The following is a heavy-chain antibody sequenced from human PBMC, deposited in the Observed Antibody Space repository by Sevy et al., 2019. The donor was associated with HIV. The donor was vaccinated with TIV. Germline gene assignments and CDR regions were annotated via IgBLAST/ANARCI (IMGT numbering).Heavy chain of an antibody. CDR1: GYIFTDYY. Sequence: ASVKVSCKASGYIFTDYYIHWVRQAPGQGLEWMAWINSDSGVTNYARTFQGEVTVTRDTSLSTAYLELSRLKSNDTAIYYCARLTTQPTWDLYGIDVWGQGTRVTVSS. D-gene: IGHD4-4*01. V-gene: IGHV1-2*02. J-gene: IGHJ6*02. CDR2: INSDSGVT. CDR3: ARLTTQPTWDLYGIDV.